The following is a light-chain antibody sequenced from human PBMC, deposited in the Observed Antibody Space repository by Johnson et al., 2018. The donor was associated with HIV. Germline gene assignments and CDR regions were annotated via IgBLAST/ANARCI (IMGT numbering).Light chain of an antibody. CDR2: EDT. CDR3: GTWNSSLSAHNYV. Sequence: QSVLTQPPSVSAAPGQRVTISCSGSSSNIGNNYVSWYQQLPGTAPKLLIYEDTKRPSGIPDRFSGSKSGTSATLAITGLQTWDEAYYYCGTWNSSLSAHNYVFGTGTDVTVL. V-gene: IGLV1-51*02. J-gene: IGLJ1*01. CDR1: SSNIGNNY.